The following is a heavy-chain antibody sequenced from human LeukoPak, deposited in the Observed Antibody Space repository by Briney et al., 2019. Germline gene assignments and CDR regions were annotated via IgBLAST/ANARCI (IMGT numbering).Heavy chain of an antibody. CDR3: ARNRGRYCSSTSCYTPLEYFQH. CDR1: GGSFCGYY. CDR2: INHSGST. Sequence: SETLSLTCAVYGGSFCGYYWSWIRQPPGKGLEWIGEINHSGSTNYNPSLKSRVTISVDTSKNQFSLKLSSVTAADTAVYYCARNRGRYCSSTSCYTPLEYFQHWGQGTLVTVSS. J-gene: IGHJ1*01. D-gene: IGHD2-2*02. V-gene: IGHV4-34*01.